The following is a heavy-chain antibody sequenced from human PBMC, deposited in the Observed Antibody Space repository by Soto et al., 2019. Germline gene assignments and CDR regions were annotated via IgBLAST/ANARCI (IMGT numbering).Heavy chain of an antibody. D-gene: IGHD3-3*01. J-gene: IGHJ6*02. Sequence: GGSLRLSCAASGFTFSSYDMHWVRQATGKGLEWVSAIGTAGDTYYPGSVKGRFTISRENAKNSLYLQMNSLRAEDTAVYYCARSRYYDFWSCDGYYYYYGMDVWGQGTTVTVSS. CDR2: IGTAGDT. V-gene: IGHV3-13*01. CDR3: ARSRYYDFWSCDGYYYYYGMDV. CDR1: GFTFSSYD.